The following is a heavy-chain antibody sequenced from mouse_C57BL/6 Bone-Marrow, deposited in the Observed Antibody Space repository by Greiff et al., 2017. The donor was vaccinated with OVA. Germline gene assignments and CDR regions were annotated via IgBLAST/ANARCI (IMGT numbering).Heavy chain of an antibody. J-gene: IGHJ4*01. CDR1: GYTFTDYE. CDR2: IDPETGGT. CDR3: TRREEDVMDY. Sequence: QVQLQQSGAELVRPGASVTLSCKASGYTFTDYEMHWVKQTPVHGLEWIGAIDPETGGTAYNQKFKGKAILTADKSSSTAYMELRSLTSEDSAVYYCTRREEDVMDYWGQGTSVTVSS. V-gene: IGHV1-15*01.